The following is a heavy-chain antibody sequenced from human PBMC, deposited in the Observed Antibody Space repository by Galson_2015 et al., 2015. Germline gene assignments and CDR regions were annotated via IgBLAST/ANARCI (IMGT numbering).Heavy chain of an antibody. CDR3: ARVGAHRTFGAQPFDH. CDR1: GFTFSNYW. J-gene: IGHJ4*02. D-gene: IGHD3-16*01. V-gene: IGHV3-74*01. Sequence: SLRLSCAASGFTFSNYWMHWVRHAPGKGLVWVSRIHSDGSSTSDADSVKGRFTISRDNAKNRLHLRMNSLRAEDAAVYFCARVGAHRTFGAQPFDHWGQGTLVTVSS. CDR2: IHSDGSST.